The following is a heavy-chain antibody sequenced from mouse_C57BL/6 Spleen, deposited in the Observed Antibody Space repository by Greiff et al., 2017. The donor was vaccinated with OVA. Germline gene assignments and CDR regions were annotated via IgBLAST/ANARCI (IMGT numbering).Heavy chain of an antibody. CDR3: ASYYGSSSWYFDV. CDR2: IHPNSGST. V-gene: IGHV1-64*01. D-gene: IGHD1-1*01. J-gene: IGHJ1*03. CDR1: GYTFTSYW. Sequence: VQLQQPGAELVKPGASVKLSCKASGYTFTSYWMHWVKQRPGQGLEWIGMIHPNSGSTNYNEKFKSKATLTVDKSSSTAYMQLSSLTSEASAVYYCASYYGSSSWYFDVWGTGTTVTVSS.